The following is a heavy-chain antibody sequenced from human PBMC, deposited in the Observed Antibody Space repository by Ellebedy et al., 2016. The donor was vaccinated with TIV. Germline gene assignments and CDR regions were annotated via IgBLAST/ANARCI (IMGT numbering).Heavy chain of an antibody. J-gene: IGHJ6*02. CDR1: GFTFSRYG. V-gene: IGHV3-7*01. CDR3: ARGEQWLAYFYNYGMDV. D-gene: IGHD6-19*01. CDR2: IKQDGSEK. Sequence: PGGSLRLSCAASGFTFSRYGMHWVRQAPGKGLEWVANIKQDGSEKDYVDSVKGRFTISRDNAKNSVYLQMNSLRAEDTAVDYCARGEQWLAYFYNYGMDVWGQGTTVTVSS.